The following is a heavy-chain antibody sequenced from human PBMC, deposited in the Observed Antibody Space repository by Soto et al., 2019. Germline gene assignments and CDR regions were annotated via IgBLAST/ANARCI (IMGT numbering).Heavy chain of an antibody. D-gene: IGHD3-22*01. Sequence: GESLKISCKGSGYSFTSYWIGWVRQMPGKGLEWMGIIYPGDSDTRYSPSFQGQVTISADKSISTAYLQWSSLKASDTAMYYCARPFGLEYYDSSGPFDYWGQGTLVTVSS. CDR3: ARPFGLEYYDSSGPFDY. CDR2: IYPGDSDT. J-gene: IGHJ4*02. V-gene: IGHV5-51*01. CDR1: GYSFTSYW.